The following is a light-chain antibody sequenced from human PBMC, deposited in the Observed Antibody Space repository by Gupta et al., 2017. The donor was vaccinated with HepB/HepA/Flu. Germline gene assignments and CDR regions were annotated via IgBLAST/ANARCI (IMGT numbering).Light chain of an antibody. J-gene: IGKJ1*01. Sequence: DIQMTQSPSSLSASVGDRVTITCRASQTISSYLNWYQQKPGKAPKLLIYAASTLESGVPSRFSGSGSGTDSTLTISSLQPEDFATYYCQQSNSIPLTFGQGTKVEIK. V-gene: IGKV1-39*01. CDR3: QQSNSIPLT. CDR2: AAS. CDR1: QTISSY.